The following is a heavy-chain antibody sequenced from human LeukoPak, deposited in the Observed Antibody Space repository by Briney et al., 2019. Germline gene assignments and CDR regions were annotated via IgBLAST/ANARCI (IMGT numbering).Heavy chain of an antibody. CDR1: GFTFSSYA. CDR2: ISYDGSNK. V-gene: IGHV3-30*01. D-gene: IGHD6-19*01. CDR3: ARVRYSVALDY. J-gene: IGHJ4*02. Sequence: GKSLRLSCAASGFTFSSYAMHWVRQAPGKGLEWVAVISYDGSNKYYADSVKGRFTISRDNSKNTLYLQMNSLRAEDTAVYYCARVRYSVALDYWGQGTLVTVSS.